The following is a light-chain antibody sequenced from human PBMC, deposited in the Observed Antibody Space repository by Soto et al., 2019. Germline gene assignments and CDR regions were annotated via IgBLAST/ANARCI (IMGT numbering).Light chain of an antibody. CDR3: MQALQSPFT. V-gene: IGKV2-28*01. J-gene: IGKJ3*01. CDR2: LTS. CDR1: QSLLHSNEYKY. Sequence: DIVMTQSPLSLPVTPGEPASISCRSSQSLLHSNEYKYLNWYLQKPGQSPLLLIYLTSTRASGVPDRFSGSVSGTDFTLKISKVEADDVGVYYCMQALQSPFTFGPGTKVYIK.